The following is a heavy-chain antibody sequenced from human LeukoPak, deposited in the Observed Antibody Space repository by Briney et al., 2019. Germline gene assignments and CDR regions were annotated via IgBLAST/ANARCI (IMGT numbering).Heavy chain of an antibody. J-gene: IGHJ6*03. CDR3: ARSPAAGPIYYYYYYMDV. CDR1: GYTFTSYD. D-gene: IGHD6-13*01. Sequence: GASVKVSCKASGYTFTSYDINWVRQAPGQGLEWMGWMNPNSGNTGYAQEFQGRVTMTRNTSISTAYMELSSLRSEDTAVYYCARSPAAGPIYYYYYYMDVWGKGTTVTISS. CDR2: MNPNSGNT. V-gene: IGHV1-8*01.